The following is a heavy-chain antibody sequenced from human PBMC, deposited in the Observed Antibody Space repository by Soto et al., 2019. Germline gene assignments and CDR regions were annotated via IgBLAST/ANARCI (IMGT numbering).Heavy chain of an antibody. J-gene: IGHJ5*02. CDR1: RAFINSGGFY. Sequence: QVQLQESGPGLVKPSQTLSLTCSVSRAFINSGGFYYSWIRQPPGKGLEWLGYIFHSGSTLYNPPPXGXLTPSADPSRNQLSLHLTSVTAADTAVYYCVRGGIAGHWFDPWGQGILVTVSS. CDR2: IFHSGST. D-gene: IGHD2-15*01. CDR3: VRGGIAGHWFDP. V-gene: IGHV4-31*01.